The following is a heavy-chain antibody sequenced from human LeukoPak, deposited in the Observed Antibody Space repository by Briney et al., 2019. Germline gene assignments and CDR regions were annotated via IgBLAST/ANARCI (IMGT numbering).Heavy chain of an antibody. CDR3: AKELRFLEWLFDY. D-gene: IGHD3-3*01. CDR2: IWYDGSNK. Sequence: PGRSLRLSCAASGFTFSSYGMHWVRQAPGKGLEWVAVIWYDGSNKYYADSVKGRFTISRDNSKNTLYLQMNSLRAEDTAVYYCAKELRFLEWLFDYWGQGTLVTVSS. CDR1: GFTFSSYG. J-gene: IGHJ4*02. V-gene: IGHV3-33*06.